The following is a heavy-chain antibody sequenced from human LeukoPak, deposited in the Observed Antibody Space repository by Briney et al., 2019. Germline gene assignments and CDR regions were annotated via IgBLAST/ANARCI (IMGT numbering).Heavy chain of an antibody. Sequence: RSGGSLRLSCAASGFTFSSYGMHWVRQAPGKGLEWVSYISSSSSTIYYADSVKGRFTISRDNAKNSLYLQMNSLKAEDTAVYYCARDPGYCSGGSCYRYFDYWGQGTLVTVSS. CDR1: GFTFSSYG. D-gene: IGHD2-15*01. V-gene: IGHV3-48*01. J-gene: IGHJ4*02. CDR3: ARDPGYCSGGSCYRYFDY. CDR2: ISSSSSTI.